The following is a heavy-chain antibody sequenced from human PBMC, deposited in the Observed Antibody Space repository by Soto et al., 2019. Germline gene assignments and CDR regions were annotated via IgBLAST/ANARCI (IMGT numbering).Heavy chain of an antibody. CDR1: GYSFTSYW. CDR3: ARPRSSSRNYYGMDV. CDR2: IYPGDSDT. V-gene: IGHV5-51*01. Sequence: GESLKISCKGSGYSFTSYWIGWVRQMPGKGLEWMGIIYPGDSDTRYSPSFQGQVTISADKSISTAYLQWNSLRASDTAMYYCARPRSSSRNYYGMDVWGQGTTVTVSS. J-gene: IGHJ6*02. D-gene: IGHD6-13*01.